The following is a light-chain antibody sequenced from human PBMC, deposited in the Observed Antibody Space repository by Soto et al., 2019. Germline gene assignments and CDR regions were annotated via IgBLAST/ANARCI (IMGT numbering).Light chain of an antibody. V-gene: IGKV1-5*01. CDR2: DAS. CDR3: QKYDSAPWT. J-gene: IGKJ1*01. CDR1: QSISSW. Sequence: DIQMTQSPSTLSASVGDRVTITCRASQSISSWLAWYQQKPGKAPKLLIYDASSLQSGVPSRFSGSGSGTEFTLTISSLQPEDFATYYCQKYDSAPWTFGQGTKADIK.